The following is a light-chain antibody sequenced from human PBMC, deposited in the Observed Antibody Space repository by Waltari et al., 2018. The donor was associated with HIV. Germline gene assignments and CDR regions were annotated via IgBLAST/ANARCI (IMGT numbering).Light chain of an antibody. CDR3: QQYNTWPRT. CDR1: QSVSSN. V-gene: IGKV3-15*01. J-gene: IGKJ1*01. Sequence: EIVMTQSPATLSLSPGERATLSCRASQSVSSNLAWYQHKPGQAPRLLISGASTRATDIPARFSGSGSGTEFTLTISSLQSEDFAVYYCQQYNTWPRTFGQGTKVEFK. CDR2: GAS.